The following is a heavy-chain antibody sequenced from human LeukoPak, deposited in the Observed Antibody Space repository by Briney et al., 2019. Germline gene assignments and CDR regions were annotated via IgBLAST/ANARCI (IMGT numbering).Heavy chain of an antibody. J-gene: IGHJ4*02. CDR2: ISGSGGST. CDR1: GFTFSSYA. V-gene: IGHV3-23*01. CDR3: AKDSSSWYGGQYDY. D-gene: IGHD6-13*01. Sequence: GGSLRLSCAASGFTFSSYAMSWVRQAPGKGLEWVSAISGSGGSTYYADSVKGRFTISRDNSKNTLYLQMNSLRAEDTAVYYCAKDSSSWYGGQYDYWGQGTLVTVSS.